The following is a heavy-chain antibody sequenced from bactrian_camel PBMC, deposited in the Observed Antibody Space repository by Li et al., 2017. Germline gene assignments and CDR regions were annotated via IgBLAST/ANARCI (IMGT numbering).Heavy chain of an antibody. CDR1: GSLFSSYY. CDR2: IWSDGSRA. J-gene: IGHJ4*01. CDR3: AARMAGTDNPYND. Sequence: QLVESGGGLVQPGGSLRLSCAASGSLFSSYYMSWVRQAPGKGLEWVSSIWSDGSRAYYTDSVKGRFTISRDNAKNTVYLQILSLKSEDTALYYCAARMAGTDNPYNDWGQGTQVTVS. V-gene: IGHV3-2*01.